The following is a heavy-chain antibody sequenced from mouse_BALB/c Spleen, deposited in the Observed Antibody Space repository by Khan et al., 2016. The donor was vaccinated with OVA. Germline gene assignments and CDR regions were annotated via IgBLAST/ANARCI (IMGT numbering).Heavy chain of an antibody. V-gene: IGHV3-2*02. Sequence: QLEESGPGLVKPSQSLSLTCTVTGYSITSDYAWNWIRQFPGNKLEWMGYISYSGSPTYNPSLKSRISITRDTSKNQFFLQLNSVTTEDTATYYGARWFTYWGQGTLVTVSA. J-gene: IGHJ3*01. CDR3: ARWFTY. CDR1: GYSITSDYA. CDR2: ISYSGSP.